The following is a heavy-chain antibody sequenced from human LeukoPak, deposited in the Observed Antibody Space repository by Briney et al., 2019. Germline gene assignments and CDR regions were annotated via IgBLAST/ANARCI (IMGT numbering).Heavy chain of an antibody. CDR3: ARQIPTIVVVPAARFDP. D-gene: IGHD2-2*01. CDR2: IYHSGST. CDR1: GYSISSGYY. V-gene: IGHV4-38-2*01. J-gene: IGHJ5*02. Sequence: SETLSLTCAVSGYSISSGYYWGWIRQPPGKGLEWMGSIYHSGSTYYNPSLKSRVTISVDTSKNQFSLKLSSVTAADTAMYYCARQIPTIVVVPAARFDPWGQGTLVTVSS.